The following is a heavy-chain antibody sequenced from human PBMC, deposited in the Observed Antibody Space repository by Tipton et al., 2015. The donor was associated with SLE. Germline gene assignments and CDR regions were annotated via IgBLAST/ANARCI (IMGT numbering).Heavy chain of an antibody. D-gene: IGHD7-27*01. J-gene: IGHJ4*02. CDR3: ARGQLGELDY. Sequence: TLSLTCTVSGGSISSSSYYWGWIRQPPGKGLEWIGYIYYSGSTNYNPSLKSRVTISVDTSKNQFSLKLSSVTAADTAVYYCARGQLGELDYWGQGTLVTVSS. CDR1: GGSISSSSYY. V-gene: IGHV4-61*05. CDR2: IYYSGST.